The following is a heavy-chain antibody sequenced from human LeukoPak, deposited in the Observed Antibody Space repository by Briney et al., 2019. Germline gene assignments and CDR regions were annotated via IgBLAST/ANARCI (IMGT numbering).Heavy chain of an antibody. CDR1: GYTFTTYW. CDR3: ARRDAGLAFDY. J-gene: IGHJ4*02. D-gene: IGHD6-13*01. CDR2: IYPGDSDT. Sequence: GESLQISCQGSGYTFTTYWIAWVGQVPGKDLDWMGIIYPGDSDTRYSPSFQGQVTLSADKSITTAYLQWSSLKASDTAMYYCARRDAGLAFDYWGQGTLVTVSS. V-gene: IGHV5-51*01.